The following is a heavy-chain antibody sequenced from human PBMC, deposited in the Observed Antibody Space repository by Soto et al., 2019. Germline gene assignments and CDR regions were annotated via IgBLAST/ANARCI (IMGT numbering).Heavy chain of an antibody. CDR3: ARGLGGRMDA. J-gene: IGHJ6*02. Sequence: QVQLVQSGAEVKKPGSSVRVSCKASGTIFSSYTISWVRQAPGQGLEWMGRIIPILGETNSAQKFQGRVTLXPDKSTNTAYMELNSLRLEDTARYYCARGLGGRMDAWGQGTTVTVSS. CDR2: IIPILGET. CDR1: GTIFSSYT. V-gene: IGHV1-69*08. D-gene: IGHD3-16*01.